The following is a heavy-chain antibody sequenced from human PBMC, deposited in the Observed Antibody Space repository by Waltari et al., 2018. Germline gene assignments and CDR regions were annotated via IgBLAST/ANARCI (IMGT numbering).Heavy chain of an antibody. CDR1: GFSLGTCG. Sequence: QVQLVESGGGVVQPGMSLRLSCAASGFSLGTCGMHWVRQAPGKGLEWVALIFFGGGDSFYAGSVRGRFTISRDNSKNTLYLDINSLRLDDTAIYYCAKDAFGNTYLDHWGQGTLVTVSS. V-gene: IGHV3-30*19. D-gene: IGHD3-10*01. CDR2: IFFGGGDS. J-gene: IGHJ4*02. CDR3: AKDAFGNTYLDH.